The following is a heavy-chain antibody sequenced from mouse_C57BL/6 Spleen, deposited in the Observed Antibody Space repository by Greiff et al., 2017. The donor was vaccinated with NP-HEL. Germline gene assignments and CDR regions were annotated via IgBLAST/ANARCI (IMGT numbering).Heavy chain of an antibody. Sequence: QVQLQQSDAELVKPGASVKISCKVSGYTFTDHTIHWMKQRPEPGLEWIGYIYPRDGSTKYNEKFKGKATLTADTSSSTAYMELNSLTSEDSAVYFCDSDYYASSYWYFDVWGTGTTVTVSS. CDR3: DSDYYASSYWYFDV. J-gene: IGHJ1*03. V-gene: IGHV1-78*01. CDR1: GYTFTDHT. D-gene: IGHD1-1*01. CDR2: IYPRDGST.